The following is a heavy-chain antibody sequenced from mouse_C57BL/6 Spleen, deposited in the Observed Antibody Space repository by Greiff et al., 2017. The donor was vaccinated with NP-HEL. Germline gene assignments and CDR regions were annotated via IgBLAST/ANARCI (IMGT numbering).Heavy chain of an antibody. CDR1: GFTFSDYY. CDR3: ARGGIYYDYDGYAMDY. Sequence: DVKLVESEGGLVQPGSSMKLSCTASGFTFSDYYMAWVRQVPEKGLEWVANINYDGSSTYYLDSLKSRFIISRDNAKNILYLQMSSLKSEDTATYYCARGGIYYDYDGYAMDYWGQGTSVTVSS. V-gene: IGHV5-16*01. CDR2: INYDGSST. D-gene: IGHD2-4*01. J-gene: IGHJ4*01.